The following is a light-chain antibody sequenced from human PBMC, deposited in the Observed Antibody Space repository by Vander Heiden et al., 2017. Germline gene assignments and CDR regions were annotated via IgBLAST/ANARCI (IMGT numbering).Light chain of an antibody. J-gene: IGKJ1*01. Sequence: DIVMTQSPATLSVSPGERATLSCRASQKVSRNLAWYQQKPGQAPRLLIYGASTRATGIPARFSGSGSGTEFTLTITSLQSEDFALFYCQQYDNWPRTFGQGTKVEI. CDR1: QKVSRN. CDR3: QQYDNWPRT. V-gene: IGKV3-15*01. CDR2: GAS.